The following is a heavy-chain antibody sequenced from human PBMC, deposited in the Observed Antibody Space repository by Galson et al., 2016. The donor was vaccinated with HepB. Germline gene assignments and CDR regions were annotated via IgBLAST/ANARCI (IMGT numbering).Heavy chain of an antibody. CDR2: VFSGRTT. V-gene: IGHV3-66*02. CDR1: GFTASTTY. CDR3: ARDSGYNEHGGFDN. D-gene: IGHD5-24*01. J-gene: IGHJ4*02. Sequence: SLRLSCAASGFTASTTYMAWVRQAPGKGLECVSVVFSGRTTFYAASVMGRFTISRDHSTNTLYTQMRSLRTEDTAVYYCARDSGYNEHGGFDNWGQGTLVTVSS.